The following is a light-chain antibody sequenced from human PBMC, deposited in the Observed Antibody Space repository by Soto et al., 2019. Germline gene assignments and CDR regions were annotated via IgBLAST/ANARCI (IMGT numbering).Light chain of an antibody. CDR3: QQVNTSPLT. Sequence: DIQLTQSPSFLSASVGDRVTITCRASQGISSYLAWYQQKPGKAPKLLIYAASTLQSGVPSRFSGSGFGTEFILTISSQQPEDFATYYCQQVNTSPLTFGGGTKVEI. V-gene: IGKV1-9*01. J-gene: IGKJ4*01. CDR1: QGISSY. CDR2: AAS.